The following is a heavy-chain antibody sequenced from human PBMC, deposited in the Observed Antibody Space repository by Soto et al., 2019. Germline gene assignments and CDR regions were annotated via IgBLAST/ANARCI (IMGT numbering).Heavy chain of an antibody. CDR2: IYHSGST. D-gene: IGHD4-4*01. CDR3: ARDRLHSRGWCDP. Sequence: QLQLQESGSGLVKPSQTLSLTCAVSGGSISSGGYSWSWIRQPPGKGLEWIGYIYHSGSTYYNPSLKSRVTIAVDRSKNQFALKLSSVTAADTAVYYCARDRLHSRGWCDPWGQGTLVTVSS. J-gene: IGHJ5*02. V-gene: IGHV4-30-2*01. CDR1: GGSISSGGYS.